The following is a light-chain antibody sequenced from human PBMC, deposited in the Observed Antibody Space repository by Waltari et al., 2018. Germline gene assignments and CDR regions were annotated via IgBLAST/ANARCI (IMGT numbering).Light chain of an antibody. CDR3: SSYTSSSTWV. CDR1: SSDVGGYNY. CDR2: EVS. V-gene: IGLV2-14*01. Sequence: QSALTQPASVSGSPGQSITISCTGTSSDVGGYNYVSWYQQHPGKAPKLMIYEVSNRPPGVSNRFSGSKSGNTASLTISGLQAEDAADYYCSSYTSSSTWVFGGGTKLTVL. J-gene: IGLJ3*02.